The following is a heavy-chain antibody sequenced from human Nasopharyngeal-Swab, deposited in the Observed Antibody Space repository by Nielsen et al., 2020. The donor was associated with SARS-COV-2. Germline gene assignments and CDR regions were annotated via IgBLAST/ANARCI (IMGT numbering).Heavy chain of an antibody. V-gene: IGHV1-8*01. D-gene: IGHD3-16*01. Sequence: WVRQAPGQGLEWMRWMNPNSGNTGYAQKFQGRVTMSRDTSISTAYMELNSLTSEDTAVYYCARKGASDYWGQGTLVTVSS. J-gene: IGHJ4*02. CDR2: MNPNSGNT. CDR3: ARKGASDY.